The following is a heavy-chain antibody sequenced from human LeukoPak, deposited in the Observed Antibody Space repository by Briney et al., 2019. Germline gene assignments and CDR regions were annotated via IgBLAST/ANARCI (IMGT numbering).Heavy chain of an antibody. CDR3: AKVWGFGSSWYGGTFDY. J-gene: IGHJ4*02. CDR1: GFTFSSYA. V-gene: IGHV3-23*01. CDR2: ISGSGGST. Sequence: GGSLRLSCAASGFTFSSYAMSWVRQAPGKGLEWVSAISGSGGSTYYADSVKGRFTISRDNSKNTLYLQMNSLRAEDTAVYYCAKVWGFGSSWYGGTFDYWGQGTLVTVSS. D-gene: IGHD6-13*01.